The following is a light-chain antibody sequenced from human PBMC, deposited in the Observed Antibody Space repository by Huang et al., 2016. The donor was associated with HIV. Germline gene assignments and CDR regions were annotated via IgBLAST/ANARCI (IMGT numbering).Light chain of an antibody. CDR2: AAS. CDR1: QCVSSN. J-gene: IGKJ1*01. Sequence: EIVMTQSPATLSVSPGERATLSSRASQCVSSNLAWYQQKPGQAPRLLIYAASTRATGIRARVSGSGSGTEFTLTISSLQSEDCAVYYCQQYNNWPRTFGQGTKVEIK. V-gene: IGKV3-15*01. CDR3: QQYNNWPRT.